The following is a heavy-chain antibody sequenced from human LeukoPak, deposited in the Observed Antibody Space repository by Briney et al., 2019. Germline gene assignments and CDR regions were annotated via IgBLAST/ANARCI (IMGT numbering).Heavy chain of an antibody. V-gene: IGHV3-23*01. D-gene: IGHD6-13*01. CDR1: GLTFSSYA. CDR3: GLSTSWFYFDH. CDR2: ISGSGNDT. J-gene: IGHJ4*02. Sequence: GGSLRLSCAVSGLTFSSYAMSWVRQVPGKGLEWVSLISGSGNDTFYTDSVKGRFTISRDNSKNILHLQMNSPRVEDSAVYFCGLSTSWFYFDHWGQGTLVTVSS.